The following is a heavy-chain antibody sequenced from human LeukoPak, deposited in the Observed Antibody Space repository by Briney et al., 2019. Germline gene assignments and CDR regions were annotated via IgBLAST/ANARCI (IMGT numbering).Heavy chain of an antibody. J-gene: IGHJ4*02. D-gene: IGHD1-26*01. CDR3: ARSVSGGREVY. Sequence: ASVKVSCKASGYTFTSYGISWVGQAPGQGLEWMGWISVYNGNTNNAQKLQGRVTMTTDTSTSTANMELRSLRSDDTAVYYCARSVSGGREVYWGQGTLVTVSS. CDR1: GYTFTSYG. CDR2: ISVYNGNT. V-gene: IGHV1-18*01.